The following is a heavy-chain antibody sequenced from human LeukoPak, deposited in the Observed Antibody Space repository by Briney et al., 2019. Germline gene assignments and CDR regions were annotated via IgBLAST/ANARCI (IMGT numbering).Heavy chain of an antibody. CDR1: GGSISSGGYY. CDR3: ARDRGEGFDY. Sequence: PSETLSLTCTVSGGSISSGGYYWSWIRQHPGKGLEWIGYIYYSGSTYYNPSLKSRVTISVDTSKNQFSLKLSSVTAADPAVYYCARDRGEGFDYWGQGTLVTVSS. J-gene: IGHJ4*02. D-gene: IGHD3-10*01. CDR2: IYYSGST. V-gene: IGHV4-31*03.